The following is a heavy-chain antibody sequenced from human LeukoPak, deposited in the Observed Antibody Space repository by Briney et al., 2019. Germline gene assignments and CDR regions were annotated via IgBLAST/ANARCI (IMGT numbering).Heavy chain of an antibody. J-gene: IGHJ4*02. Sequence: GASVKVSCKASRYTFTSYGISWVRQAPGQGLEWMGWISAYNGNTNYAQKLQGRVTMTTDTSTSTAYMELRSLRSDDTAVYYCAREGLSVDTAMAVTDYWGQGTLVTVSP. CDR2: ISAYNGNT. V-gene: IGHV1-18*01. CDR1: RYTFTSYG. D-gene: IGHD5-18*01. CDR3: AREGLSVDTAMAVTDY.